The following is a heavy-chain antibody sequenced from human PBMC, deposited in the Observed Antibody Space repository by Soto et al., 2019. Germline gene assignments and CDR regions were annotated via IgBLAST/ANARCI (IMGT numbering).Heavy chain of an antibody. Sequence: ASVKVSCKASGYIFTTYALHWVRQAPGQGLEWMGWINAGKGNTKYSQKFQDRVTITRDTSASVAYMELSSLASEDTAVYYCARSEVIPEGCDYWGQGTLVTV. J-gene: IGHJ4*02. D-gene: IGHD3-16*02. CDR2: INAGKGNT. CDR1: GYIFTTYA. V-gene: IGHV1-3*01. CDR3: ARSEVIPEGCDY.